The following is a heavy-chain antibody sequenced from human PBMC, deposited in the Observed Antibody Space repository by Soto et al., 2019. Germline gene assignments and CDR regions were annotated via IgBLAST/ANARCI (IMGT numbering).Heavy chain of an antibody. V-gene: IGHV4-59*11. CDR1: GDSINSRY. J-gene: IGHJ4*02. D-gene: IGHD3-10*01. CDR2: IDYVGST. CDR3: VRQRGNYFDF. Sequence: SETLSLTCSVSGDSINSRYWSWIRQPPGKGLEWIGYIDYVGSTNYAPSLQSRVTMPVDTSKNQVSLKLRYVTAADTAVYYCVRQRGNYFDFWGQGTLVTVSS.